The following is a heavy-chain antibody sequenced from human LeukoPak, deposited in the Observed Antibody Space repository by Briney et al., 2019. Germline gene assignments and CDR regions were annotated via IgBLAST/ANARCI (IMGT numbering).Heavy chain of an antibody. CDR2: IKQDGSEK. Sequence: GGSLRLSCAASGFTFSSYWMSWVRQAPGKGLEWVANIKQDGSEKYYVDSVKGRFTIPRDNAKNSLYLQMNSLRAEDTAVYYCARDRRYSYSYGDYCYMDVWGKGTTVTVSS. CDR3: ARDRRYSYSYGDYCYMDV. D-gene: IGHD5-18*01. J-gene: IGHJ6*03. V-gene: IGHV3-7*01. CDR1: GFTFSSYW.